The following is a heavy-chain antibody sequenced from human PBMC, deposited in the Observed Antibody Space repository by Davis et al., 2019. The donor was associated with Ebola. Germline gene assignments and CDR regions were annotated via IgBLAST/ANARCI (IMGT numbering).Heavy chain of an antibody. J-gene: IGHJ6*02. CDR3: AREVVGHSSGWTYYYYGMDV. Sequence: PGGSLRLSCAASGFTFSSYGMHWVRQAPGKGLEWVAVIWYDGSNKYYADSVKGRFTISRDNSKNTLYLQMNSLRAEDTAVYCCAREVVGHSSGWTYYYYGMDVWGQGTTVTVSS. CDR1: GFTFSSYG. D-gene: IGHD6-19*01. CDR2: IWYDGSNK. V-gene: IGHV3-33*01.